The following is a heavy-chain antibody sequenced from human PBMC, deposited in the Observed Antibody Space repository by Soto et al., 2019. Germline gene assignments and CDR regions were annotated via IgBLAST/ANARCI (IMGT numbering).Heavy chain of an antibody. CDR1: GGSISSYY. CDR3: ARDRIAAAGTGYFDY. V-gene: IGHV4-59*01. D-gene: IGHD6-13*01. Sequence: QVQLQESGPGLVKPSETLSLTCTVSGGSISSYYWSWIRQPPGKGLEWIGYIDYSGSTNYNPSLKRRVAIAVDTSKNQFSLKLSSVTAADTAVYYCARDRIAAAGTGYFDYWGQGTLVTVSS. J-gene: IGHJ4*02. CDR2: IDYSGST.